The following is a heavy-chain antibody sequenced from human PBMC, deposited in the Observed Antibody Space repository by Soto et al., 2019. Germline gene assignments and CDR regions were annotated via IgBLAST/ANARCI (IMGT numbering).Heavy chain of an antibody. CDR3: ARPTDPDCGGECYSCPQDY. J-gene: IGHJ4*02. Sequence: DVQVVESGGGLVQPGGSLRLSCTVSGFTVSDHYMSWVRQAPGKGLEWVSVIYPGGNPYYPASVKGRFTISRDDSRNTLHLQMNNLRVEDTAVYYCARPTDPDCGGECYSCPQDYWGQGSLVTVSP. CDR2: IYPGGNP. CDR1: GFTVSDHY. V-gene: IGHV3-66*01. D-gene: IGHD2-21*01.